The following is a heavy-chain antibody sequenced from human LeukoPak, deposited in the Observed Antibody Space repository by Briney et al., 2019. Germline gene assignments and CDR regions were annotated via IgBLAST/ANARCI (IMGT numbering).Heavy chain of an antibody. CDR1: GFMFSSYW. CDR2: IKQDGSEK. V-gene: IGHV3-7*02. CDR3: GSGSINSGSYRLGY. Sequence: GGSLRLSCAASGFMFSSYWMSWVRQAPGKGLEWVANIKQDGSEKNYVDSVKGRFTISRDNAKNSLFLQMNSLRAEDTAVYYCGSGSINSGSYRLGYWGQGTLVTVSS. D-gene: IGHD1-26*01. J-gene: IGHJ4*02.